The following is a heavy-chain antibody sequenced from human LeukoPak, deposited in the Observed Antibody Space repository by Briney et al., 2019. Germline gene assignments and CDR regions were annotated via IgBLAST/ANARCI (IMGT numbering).Heavy chain of an antibody. J-gene: IGHJ5*02. CDR1: GYTFTSYY. V-gene: IGHV1-46*01. Sequence: ASVKVSCKASGYTFTSYYMHWVRQAPGQGLEWMGIINPSGGSTSYAQKFQGRVTMTRDTSTSTVYMELSSLRSDDTAVYYCARKLGGLEWLDSVDWFDPWGQGTLVTVSS. CDR3: ARKLGGLEWLDSVDWFDP. D-gene: IGHD3-3*01. CDR2: INPSGGST.